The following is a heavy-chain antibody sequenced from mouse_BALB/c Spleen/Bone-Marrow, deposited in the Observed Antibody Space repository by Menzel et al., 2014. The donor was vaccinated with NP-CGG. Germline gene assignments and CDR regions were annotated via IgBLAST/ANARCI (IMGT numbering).Heavy chain of an antibody. J-gene: IGHJ2*01. CDR2: IRNKDNGYTT. Sequence: EVNVVESGGGLVQPGGFLRLSCATSGFTFTDHYMSWVRQPPGKALEWLGFIRNKDNGYTTEYSASVKGRFTISRDNSQSIVYLQMNTLRAEDSATYYCARDYLYYFDYWGQGTTLTVSS. V-gene: IGHV7-3*02. D-gene: IGHD2-1*01. CDR1: GFTFTDHY. CDR3: ARDYLYYFDY.